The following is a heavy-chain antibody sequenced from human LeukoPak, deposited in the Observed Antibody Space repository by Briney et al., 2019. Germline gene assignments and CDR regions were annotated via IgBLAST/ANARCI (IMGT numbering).Heavy chain of an antibody. V-gene: IGHV4-4*07. CDR2: IYSSGST. D-gene: IGHD3-10*02. CDR1: GVSISRYY. Sequence: SETLSLTCTVSGVSISRYYWSWIRQPAGKGLEWIGRIYSSGSTTYNPSLKSRVTMSIDTSKNQFSLKLSFVTAADTAVYYCARELFGELSGYFDYWGQGTLVTVSS. J-gene: IGHJ4*02. CDR3: ARELFGELSGYFDY.